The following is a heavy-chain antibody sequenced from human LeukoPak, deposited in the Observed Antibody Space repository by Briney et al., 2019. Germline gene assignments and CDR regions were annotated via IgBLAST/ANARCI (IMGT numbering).Heavy chain of an antibody. Sequence: ASVKVSCKASGYTFTSYAMHWVRQAPGQRLEWMGWINAGNGNTKYSQKFQGRVTLTRDTSATTAYMELSSPRSEDTAVYYCARDPCSGGTCYSDWIDPWGQGTLVTVSS. CDR1: GYTFTSYA. CDR2: INAGNGNT. J-gene: IGHJ5*02. V-gene: IGHV1-3*01. D-gene: IGHD2-15*01. CDR3: ARDPCSGGTCYSDWIDP.